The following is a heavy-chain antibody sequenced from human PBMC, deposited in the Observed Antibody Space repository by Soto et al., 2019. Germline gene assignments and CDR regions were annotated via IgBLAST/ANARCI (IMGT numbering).Heavy chain of an antibody. CDR3: ARVHGDPYFDY. CDR2: IYHSGST. V-gene: IGHV4-38-2*01. Sequence: SETLSLTCAVSGYSISSGYYWGWIRQPPGKGLEWIGSIYHSGSTYYNPSLKSRVTISVDTSKNQFSLKLSSVTAADTAVYYCARVHGDPYFDYWGQGTLVTVS. D-gene: IGHD4-17*01. CDR1: GYSISSGYY. J-gene: IGHJ4*02.